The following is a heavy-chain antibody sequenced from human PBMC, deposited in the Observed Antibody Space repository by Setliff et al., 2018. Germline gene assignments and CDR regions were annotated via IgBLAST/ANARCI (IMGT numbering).Heavy chain of an antibody. CDR1: GGSFSTYY. Sequence: SETLSLTCAVYGGSFSTYYWNWIRQPPGKGLEWIGEINHRGTTSYTPSLKGRVTISVDTSKNLFSLKLSSVTAADTAVYFCAGGAFGSRWYVRPWFDPWGQGTLVTVSS. J-gene: IGHJ5*02. CDR2: INHRGTT. D-gene: IGHD6-13*01. CDR3: AGGAFGSRWYVRPWFDP. V-gene: IGHV4-34*01.